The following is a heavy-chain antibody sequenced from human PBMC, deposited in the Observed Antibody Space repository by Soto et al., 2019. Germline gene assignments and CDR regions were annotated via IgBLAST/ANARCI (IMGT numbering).Heavy chain of an antibody. D-gene: IGHD1-26*01. Sequence: QVQLVESGGGLVKPGGSLRLSCAASGFTFSDYYMSWIRQAPGKGLEWVSYNSSSSSYTNYADSVKGRFTISRDNAKNSLYLQMNSLRAEDTAVYYCARSYSGSARGWFDPWGQGTLVTVSS. V-gene: IGHV3-11*05. CDR3: ARSYSGSARGWFDP. J-gene: IGHJ5*02. CDR2: NSSSSSYT. CDR1: GFTFSDYY.